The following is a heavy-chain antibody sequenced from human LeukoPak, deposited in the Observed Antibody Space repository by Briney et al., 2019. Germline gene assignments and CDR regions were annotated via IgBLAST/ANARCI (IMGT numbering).Heavy chain of an antibody. V-gene: IGHV3-30*18. CDR2: LSSDRGNT. J-gene: IGHJ6*02. Sequence: PGGSLRLSCAASGFPFTDFDIHWVRQAPGKGLEWVALLSSDRGNTYFAHSVKGRFTISTDNSRNTLYLQMSSLRPEDTAVYYCAKCCPMDVWGQGTTVTVSS. CDR1: GFPFTDFD. CDR3: AKCCPMDV. D-gene: IGHD4/OR15-4a*01.